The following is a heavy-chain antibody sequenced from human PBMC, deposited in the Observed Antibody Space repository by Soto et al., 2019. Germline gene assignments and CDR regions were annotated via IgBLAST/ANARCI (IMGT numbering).Heavy chain of an antibody. CDR2: IYSGGTT. Sequence: GGSLRLSCAASGFTVSSHYMTWVRQAPGKGLEWVSVIYSGGTTYYADSVKGRFTISRDNSKNTVYLQMNSLRAGDKAVYYCTRRAVAFDVWGQGTMVTVSS. J-gene: IGHJ3*01. CDR3: TRRAVAFDV. D-gene: IGHD6-19*01. V-gene: IGHV3-66*01. CDR1: GFTVSSHY.